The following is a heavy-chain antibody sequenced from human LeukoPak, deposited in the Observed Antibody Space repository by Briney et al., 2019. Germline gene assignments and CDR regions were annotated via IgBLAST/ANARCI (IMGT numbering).Heavy chain of an antibody. Sequence: GGSLRLSCAASGFTFTRYSMTWVRQAPGKGLEWVANIKQDGSEKYYVDSVKGRFTISRDNAKNSLYLQMNSLRAEDTAVYYCARGTGYDPFYYYYGMDVWGQGTTVTVSS. V-gene: IGHV3-7*01. CDR3: ARGTGYDPFYYYYGMDV. CDR2: IKQDGSEK. CDR1: GFTFTRYS. D-gene: IGHD3/OR15-3a*01. J-gene: IGHJ6*02.